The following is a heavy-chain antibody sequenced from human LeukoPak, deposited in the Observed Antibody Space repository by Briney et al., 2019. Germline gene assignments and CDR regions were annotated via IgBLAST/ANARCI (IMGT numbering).Heavy chain of an antibody. J-gene: IGHJ4*02. CDR2: MNPNSGNT. CDR1: GYTFTSYD. D-gene: IGHD6-19*01. CDR3: ARDLAVAGTMVEFDY. Sequence: EASVKVSCKASGYTFTSYDINWVRQATGQGLEWMGWMNPNSGNTGYAQKFQGRVTMTRNTSISTAYMELSSLRSDDTAVYYCARDLAVAGTMVEFDYWGQGTLVTVSS. V-gene: IGHV1-8*01.